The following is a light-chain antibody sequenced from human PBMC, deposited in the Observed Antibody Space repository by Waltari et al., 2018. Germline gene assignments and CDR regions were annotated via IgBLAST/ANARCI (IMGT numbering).Light chain of an antibody. CDR3: QQYHSTPWA. J-gene: IGKJ1*01. Sequence: DIVMTQSPDSLAESLGEWATINCKSSQSVLYSSNNKNYLAWYQQKPGQPPKLLIYWASTRESGVPDRFSGSGSGTDFTLTISSLQAEDVAVYYCQQYHSTPWAFGQGTKVEIK. CDR1: QSVLYSSNNKNY. V-gene: IGKV4-1*01. CDR2: WAS.